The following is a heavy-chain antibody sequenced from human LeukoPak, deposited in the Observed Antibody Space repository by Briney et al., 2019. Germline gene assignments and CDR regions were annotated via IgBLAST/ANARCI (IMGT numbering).Heavy chain of an antibody. J-gene: IGHJ4*02. V-gene: IGHV3-15*05. CDR1: GFSVINAW. CDR3: LIFPGR. CDR2: IKSRADGGTT. Sequence: GRSLRLSCAASGFSVINAWMSWVRQAPGQGLEWVGRIKSRADGGTTGYAAPVEGRFSISRDDSENTLYLQRNSLQIDDTALYYCLIFPGRWGQGTLVTVSS. D-gene: IGHD3-3*01.